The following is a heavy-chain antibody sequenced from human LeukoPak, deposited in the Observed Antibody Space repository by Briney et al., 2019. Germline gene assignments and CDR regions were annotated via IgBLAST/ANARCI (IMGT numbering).Heavy chain of an antibody. V-gene: IGHV4-59*01. CDR1: GGSISSYY. CDR2: IYYSGST. J-gene: IGHJ4*02. CDR3: ARGPAMRLLEFDY. Sequence: PSETLSLTCTVSGGSISSYYWSWIRQPPGKGLEWIGYIYYSGSTNYNPSLKSRVTISVDTSKNQFSLKLSSVTAADTAVYYCARGPAMRLLEFDYWGQGTLVTVSS. D-gene: IGHD4/OR15-4a*01.